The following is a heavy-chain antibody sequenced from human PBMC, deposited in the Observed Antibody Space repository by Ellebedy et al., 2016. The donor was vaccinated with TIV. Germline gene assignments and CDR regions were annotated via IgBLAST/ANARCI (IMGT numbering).Heavy chain of an antibody. Sequence: SETLSLTXTVSGGSISSGGYYWSWIRQHPGKGLEWIGYIYYSGSTYYNPSLKSRVTISVDTSKNQFSLKLSSVTAADTAVYYCAREAYCGGDCYRGDAFDIWGQGTMVTVSS. D-gene: IGHD2-21*02. J-gene: IGHJ3*02. CDR2: IYYSGST. CDR1: GGSISSGGYY. CDR3: AREAYCGGDCYRGDAFDI. V-gene: IGHV4-31*03.